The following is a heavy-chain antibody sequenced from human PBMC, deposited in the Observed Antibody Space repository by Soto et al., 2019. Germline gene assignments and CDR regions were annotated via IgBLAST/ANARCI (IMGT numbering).Heavy chain of an antibody. D-gene: IGHD3-22*01. V-gene: IGHV5-51*01. CDR3: ARHRHLDYGSSGYGAFDI. CDR1: GYSFTSYW. CDR2: IYPGDSDT. J-gene: IGHJ3*02. Sequence: GESLKISCQGSGYSFTSYWIGWVRQMPGKGLEWMGIIYPGDSDTRYSPSFQGQVTISADKSISTAYLQWSSLKASDTAMYYCARHRHLDYGSSGYGAFDIWGQGTMVTVSS.